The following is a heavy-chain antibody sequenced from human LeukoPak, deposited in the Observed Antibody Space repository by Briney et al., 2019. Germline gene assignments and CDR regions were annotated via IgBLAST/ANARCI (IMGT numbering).Heavy chain of an antibody. CDR2: ISATGGST. Sequence: GGSLRLSCAASGFTFSSYAMGWVRQAPGKGLEWVSSISATGGSTYYADSVKGRFTISRDNSKNTLYLQMNSLRAEDTAVYYCAKGFIGYCSGGRCSTFDYWGQGTLVTVSS. V-gene: IGHV3-23*01. J-gene: IGHJ4*02. CDR3: AKGFIGYCSGGRCSTFDY. D-gene: IGHD2-15*01. CDR1: GFTFSSYA.